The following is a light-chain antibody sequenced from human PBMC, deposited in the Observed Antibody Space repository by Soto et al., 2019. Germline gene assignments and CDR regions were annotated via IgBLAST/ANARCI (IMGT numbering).Light chain of an antibody. Sequence: DIVMTQSPGTLSLSPGERATLSCRASQSVSNNYLAWYQQKPGQAPRLLIYGASNRATGFPDRFSGSGSGTDFTLTISRLEPEDFAVYYCQQYGSSGTFGQGTKVDIK. CDR1: QSVSNNY. CDR3: QQYGSSGT. V-gene: IGKV3-20*01. CDR2: GAS. J-gene: IGKJ1*01.